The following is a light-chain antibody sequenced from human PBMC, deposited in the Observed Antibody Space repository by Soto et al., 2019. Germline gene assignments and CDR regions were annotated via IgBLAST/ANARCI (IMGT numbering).Light chain of an antibody. CDR3: QQYYSTPQT. CDR2: WAS. V-gene: IGKV4-1*01. J-gene: IGKJ1*01. Sequence: DIVMTRSPDSLAVSLGERATINFKSSQSVLYSSNNKNYLAWYQQKPGQPPKLLLYWASTRESGVPDRFSGSGSGTDFTLTISSLQAEDLAIYYCQQYYSTPQTFGQGTKVDI. CDR1: QSVLYSSNNKNY.